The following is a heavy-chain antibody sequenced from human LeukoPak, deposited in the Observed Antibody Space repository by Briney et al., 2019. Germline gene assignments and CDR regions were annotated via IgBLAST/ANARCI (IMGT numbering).Heavy chain of an antibody. CDR1: GGTFSSYA. CDR2: IIPIFGTA. V-gene: IGHV1-69*13. D-gene: IGHD2-15*01. Sequence: APVKVSCKASGGTFSSYAISWVRQAPGQGLEWMGGIIPIFGTANYAHKFQGRVTITADESTSTAYMELSSLRSEDTAVYYCARSYCSGGSCYSGLWFDPWGQGTLVTVSS. J-gene: IGHJ5*02. CDR3: ARSYCSGGSCYSGLWFDP.